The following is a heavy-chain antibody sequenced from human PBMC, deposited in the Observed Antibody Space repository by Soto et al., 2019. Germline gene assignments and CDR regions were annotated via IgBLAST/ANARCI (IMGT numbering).Heavy chain of an antibody. D-gene: IGHD3-10*01. CDR2: INAGNGNT. J-gene: IGHJ4*02. CDR1: GYTFTSYA. Sequence: AXVKVSCKASGYTFTSYAMHWVRQAPGQRLEWMGWINAGNGNTKYSQKFQGRVTITRDTSASTAYMELSSLRSEDTAVYYCARYGAYGSGSYLGYWGQGTLVTVYS. V-gene: IGHV1-3*01. CDR3: ARYGAYGSGSYLGY.